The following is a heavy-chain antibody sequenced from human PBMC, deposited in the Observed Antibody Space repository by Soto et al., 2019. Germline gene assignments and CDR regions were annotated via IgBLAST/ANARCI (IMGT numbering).Heavy chain of an antibody. CDR1: GFTLAMSG. CDR2: ISAYNDNT. D-gene: IGHD4-17*01. CDR3: ARAPRRPHDYGGNSVLDI. J-gene: IGHJ6*02. Sequence: GTSVKVSCKDSGFTLAMSGFTWVRQAPGQGLEWMGWISAYNDNTIYAHKFQGRVTMTTDTPTRTVYMELRTLRSDDTAIYYCARAPRRPHDYGGNSVLDIWGQGTTVTVSS. V-gene: IGHV1-18*01.